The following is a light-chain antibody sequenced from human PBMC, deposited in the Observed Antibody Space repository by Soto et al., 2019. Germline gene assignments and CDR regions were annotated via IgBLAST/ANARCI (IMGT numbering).Light chain of an antibody. V-gene: IGKV3-20*01. Sequence: EIVLTQSPGTLSLSPGERATLSCRASQSVAKNYLAWYQQKPGQAPRLLIHGASSRATGIPDRFSGSGSGTDFTLTFSRLEPEDFALFYCQQYATAPLTFGGGTKVEIK. CDR1: QSVAKNY. CDR2: GAS. CDR3: QQYATAPLT. J-gene: IGKJ4*01.